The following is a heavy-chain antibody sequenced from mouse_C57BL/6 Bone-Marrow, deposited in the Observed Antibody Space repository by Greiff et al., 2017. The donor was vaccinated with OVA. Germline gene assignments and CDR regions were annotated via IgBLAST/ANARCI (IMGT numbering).Heavy chain of an antibody. Sequence: QVQLQQPGAELVKPGASVKLSCKASGYTFTSYWMHWVQQRPGRGLEWIGRIDPNSGGTKYNEKFKSKATLTVDKPSSTAYMQLSSLTSEDSAVYYCASSYYYGSSHQAWFAYWGQGTLVTVSA. J-gene: IGHJ3*01. CDR2: IDPNSGGT. V-gene: IGHV1-72*01. CDR1: GYTFTSYW. D-gene: IGHD1-1*01. CDR3: ASSYYYGSSHQAWFAY.